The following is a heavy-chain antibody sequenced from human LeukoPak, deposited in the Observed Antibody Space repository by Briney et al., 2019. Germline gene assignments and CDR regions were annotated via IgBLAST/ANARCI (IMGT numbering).Heavy chain of an antibody. CDR2: IYYSGST. Sequence: SETLSLTCTVSGGSISSYYWSWIRQPPGKGLEWIGYIYYSGSTNYNPSLKSRVTISVDTSKNQFSLKLGSVTAADTAVYYCARYCSSTSCYGGLDYWGQGTLVTVSS. D-gene: IGHD2-2*01. V-gene: IGHV4-59*01. J-gene: IGHJ4*02. CDR1: GGSISSYY. CDR3: ARYCSSTSCYGGLDY.